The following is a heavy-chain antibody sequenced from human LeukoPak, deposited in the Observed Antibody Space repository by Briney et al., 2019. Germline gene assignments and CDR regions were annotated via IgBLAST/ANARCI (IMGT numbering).Heavy chain of an antibody. CDR2: ISGSGGST. CDR1: GFTFSSYS. J-gene: IGHJ4*02. Sequence: GGSLRLSCAASGFTFSSYSMNWVRQAPGKGLEWVSAISGSGGSTYYADSVKGRFTISRDNSKNTLYLQMNSLRAEDTAVYYCAKASSKYSSSWPADYWGQGTLVTVSS. D-gene: IGHD6-13*01. V-gene: IGHV3-23*01. CDR3: AKASSKYSSSWPADY.